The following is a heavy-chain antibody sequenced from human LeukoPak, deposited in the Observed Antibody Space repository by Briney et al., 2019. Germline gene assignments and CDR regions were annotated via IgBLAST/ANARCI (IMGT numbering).Heavy chain of an antibody. D-gene: IGHD3-22*01. J-gene: IGHJ4*02. V-gene: IGHV3-66*01. CDR3: AREPHRGYFDY. CDR2: FYSGGST. Sequence: GGSLRLSCAASGFTVSSNYMSWVRQAPGKGLEWVSGFYSGGSTYYADSVKGRFTISRDNSKNTLYLQMNSLRAEDTAVYYCAREPHRGYFDYCGQGTLVTVSS. CDR1: GFTVSSNY.